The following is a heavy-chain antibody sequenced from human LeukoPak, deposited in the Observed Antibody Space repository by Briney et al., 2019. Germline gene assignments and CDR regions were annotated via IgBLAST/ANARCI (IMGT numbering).Heavy chain of an antibody. D-gene: IGHD3-22*01. CDR3: ARRESGNYYDSSGYRY. Sequence: ASVKVSCKASGYTFTSYGISWVRQAPGQGLEWMGGIRAYNGNTNYAQKLQGRVTMTTDTSTSTAYMELRSLRSDDTAVYYCARRESGNYYDSSGYRYWGQGTLVTVSS. CDR1: GYTFTSYG. CDR2: IRAYNGNT. J-gene: IGHJ4*02. V-gene: IGHV1-18*01.